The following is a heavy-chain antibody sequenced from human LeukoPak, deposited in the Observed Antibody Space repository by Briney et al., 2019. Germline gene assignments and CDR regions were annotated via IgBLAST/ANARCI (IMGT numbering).Heavy chain of an antibody. CDR2: ISYDGSNK. V-gene: IGHV3-30*18. J-gene: IGHJ4*02. CDR3: AKDTPYYYDSSGYLFGY. Sequence: PGRSLRLSCAASGFTFSSYGMHWIRQAPGKGLEWVAVISYDGSNKYYADSVKGRFPISRDNSKNTLYLQMNSMRAEDTAVYYCAKDTPYYYDSSGYLFGYWGQGTLVTVSS. CDR1: GFTFSSYG. D-gene: IGHD3-22*01.